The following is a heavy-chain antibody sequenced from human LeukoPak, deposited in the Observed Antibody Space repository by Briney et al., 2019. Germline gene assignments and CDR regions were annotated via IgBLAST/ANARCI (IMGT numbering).Heavy chain of an antibody. J-gene: IGHJ4*02. CDR1: GFTFSSYA. CDR3: ARSHRLSGIAAAGFDY. CDR2: ISGSGGST. D-gene: IGHD6-13*01. V-gene: IGHV3-23*01. Sequence: GGSLRLSCAASGFTFSSYAMSWVRQAPGKGLEWVSAISGSGGSTYYADSVKGRFTISRDNSKNTLYLQMDSLRAEDTAVYYCARSHRLSGIAAAGFDYWGQGTTVTVSS.